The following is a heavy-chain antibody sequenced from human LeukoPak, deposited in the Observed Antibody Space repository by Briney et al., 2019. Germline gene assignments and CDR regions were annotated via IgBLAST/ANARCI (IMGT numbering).Heavy chain of an antibody. V-gene: IGHV3-49*03. Sequence: PGGSLRLSCTASGFTFGDSAMSWFRQAPGKGLEWVGFIRSKSYGGTIEYAASVKGRFTISREDSKSIAYLQMNSLKTEDTAVYYCTRGSPPPYYYDTSGYYYFQHWGQGTLVTVSS. D-gene: IGHD3-22*01. CDR3: TRGSPPPYYYDTSGYYYFQH. J-gene: IGHJ1*01. CDR2: IRSKSYGGTI. CDR1: GFTFGDSA.